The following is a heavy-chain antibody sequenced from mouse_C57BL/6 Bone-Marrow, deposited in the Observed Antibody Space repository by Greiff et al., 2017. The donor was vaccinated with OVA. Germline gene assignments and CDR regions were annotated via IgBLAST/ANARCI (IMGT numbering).Heavy chain of an antibody. D-gene: IGHD1-1*01. J-gene: IGHJ1*03. CDR2: IHPSDSDT. V-gene: IGHV1-74*01. CDR1: GYTFTSYW. Sequence: QVQLQQPGADLVKPGASVKVSCKASGYTFTSYWMHWVKQRPGQGLEWIGRIHPSDSDTNYNQKFKGKATLTVAKSSRHAYMQLSSLTSEDSAVYYCAIGIHYYGSSSYWYFDVWGTGTTVTVSS. CDR3: AIGIHYYGSSSYWYFDV.